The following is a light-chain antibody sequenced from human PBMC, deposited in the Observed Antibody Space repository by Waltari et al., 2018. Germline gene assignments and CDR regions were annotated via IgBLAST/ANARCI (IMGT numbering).Light chain of an antibody. J-gene: IGKJ1*01. Sequence: EIVLTQSPGTLSLSPGGRATLSCRASQSVSSSYLAWYQQKPGQAPRVLIHGASNRATGIPDRFSGSGSGTDFTLTISRLEPEDFAVYYCQQYGSSPWTFGQGTKVEIK. V-gene: IGKV3-20*01. CDR2: GAS. CDR1: QSVSSSY. CDR3: QQYGSSPWT.